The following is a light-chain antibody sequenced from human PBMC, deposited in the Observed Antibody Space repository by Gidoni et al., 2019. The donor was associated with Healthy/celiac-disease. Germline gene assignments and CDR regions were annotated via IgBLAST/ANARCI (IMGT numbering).Light chain of an antibody. V-gene: IGLV2-14*01. CDR1: SSDVGGYNY. Sequence: SALTPPASVSGSPGQSITISCTGTSSDVGGYNYVSWYQQHPGKAPKLMIYDVSNRPSGVSNRFSGSKSGNTASLTISGLQAEDEADYYCSSYTSSSNYVFGTGTKVTVL. CDR2: DVS. J-gene: IGLJ1*01. CDR3: SSYTSSSNYV.